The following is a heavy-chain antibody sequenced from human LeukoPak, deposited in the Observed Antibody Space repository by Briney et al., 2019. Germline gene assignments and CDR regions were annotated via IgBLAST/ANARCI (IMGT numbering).Heavy chain of an antibody. Sequence: SETLSLTCTVSGGSISSSSYYWGWIRQPPGKGLEWVGEIRHSGTTNYNPSLKSRVTISIDMSKNQFSLKLSSVTPADTAVYYCARGSVWFGELSPYYYFMDVWGKGTTVTVSS. D-gene: IGHD3-10*01. CDR1: GGSISSSSYY. CDR2: IRHSGTT. V-gene: IGHV4-39*07. J-gene: IGHJ6*03. CDR3: ARGSVWFGELSPYYYFMDV.